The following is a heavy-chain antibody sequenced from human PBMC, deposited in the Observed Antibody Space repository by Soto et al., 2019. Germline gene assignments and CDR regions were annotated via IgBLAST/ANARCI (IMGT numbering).Heavy chain of an antibody. Sequence: PGGSLRLSCAASGFTFSSYEMNWVRQAPGKGLEWVSYISSSGSTIYYADSVKGRFTISRDNAKNSLYLQMNSLRAEDTAVYYCARDRRRCSGGSCYSSYWGQGTLVTVSS. CDR3: ARDRRRCSGGSCYSSY. D-gene: IGHD2-15*01. J-gene: IGHJ4*02. CDR1: GFTFSSYE. CDR2: ISSSGSTI. V-gene: IGHV3-48*03.